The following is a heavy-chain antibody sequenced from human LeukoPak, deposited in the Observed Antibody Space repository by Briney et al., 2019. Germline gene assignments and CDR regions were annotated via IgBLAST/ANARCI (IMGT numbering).Heavy chain of an antibody. Sequence: ASVKVSCKASGYTFTTYAMHWVRQAPGQRLEWMGWINAGNGNTEYSQKFQGRVTITRDTSASTAYMELSSLRSEDTAVYYCASRRQYCSTTSCSATFDIWGQGTMVTVSS. CDR3: ASRRQYCSTTSCSATFDI. D-gene: IGHD2-2*01. CDR2: INAGNGNT. CDR1: GYTFTTYA. J-gene: IGHJ3*02. V-gene: IGHV1-3*01.